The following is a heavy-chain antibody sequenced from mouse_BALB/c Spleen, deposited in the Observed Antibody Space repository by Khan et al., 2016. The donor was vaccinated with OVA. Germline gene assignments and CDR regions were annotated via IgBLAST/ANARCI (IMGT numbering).Heavy chain of an antibody. J-gene: IGHJ3*01. Sequence: QVQLKESGPGLVQPSQSLSITCTVSGFSLTNYSVHWVRQSPGKGLEWLGVIWSAGSTDYNAAFISRLTIRKANSRSQVFFKMNSLQPNDTAIYYCARRCYDYGRGALFAYWGQGTLVTVSA. CDR1: GFSLTNYS. D-gene: IGHD2-4*01. V-gene: IGHV2-2*02. CDR2: IWSAGST. CDR3: ARRCYDYGRGALFAY.